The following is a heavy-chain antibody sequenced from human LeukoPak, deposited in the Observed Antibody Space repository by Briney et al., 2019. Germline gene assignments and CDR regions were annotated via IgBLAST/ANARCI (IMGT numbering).Heavy chain of an antibody. Sequence: SETLSLTCTVSGGSISSSRYYWSWIRQPPGKGLEWIGYIYYSGSTYYNPSLKSRVTISVDTSKNQFSLKLSSVTAADTAVYYCARVPNQSKYSIGNYWGQGTLVTVSS. V-gene: IGHV4-31*03. CDR1: GGSISSSRYY. CDR3: ARVPNQSKYSIGNY. CDR2: IYYSGST. D-gene: IGHD1-14*01. J-gene: IGHJ4*02.